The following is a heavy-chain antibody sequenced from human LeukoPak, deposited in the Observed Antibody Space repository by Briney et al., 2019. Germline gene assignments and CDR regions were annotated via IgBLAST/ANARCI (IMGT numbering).Heavy chain of an antibody. Sequence: GGSLRLSCAASGFTVSSNYMSWVRQAPGKGLEWVSIIYSGGSTFYADSVKGRFTISRDNSKNTLYLQMDSQRAEGTAVYYCARGGSYLSAFDIWGQGTMVTVSS. J-gene: IGHJ3*02. D-gene: IGHD1-26*01. V-gene: IGHV3-53*01. CDR2: IYSGGST. CDR3: ARGGSYLSAFDI. CDR1: GFTVSSNY.